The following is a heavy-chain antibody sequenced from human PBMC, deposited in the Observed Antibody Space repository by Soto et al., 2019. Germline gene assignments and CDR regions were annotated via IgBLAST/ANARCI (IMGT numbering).Heavy chain of an antibody. Sequence: QVQLVESGGGVVQPGRSLRLSCAASGFTFSSYGMHWVRQAPGKGLEWVAVISYDGSNKYYADSVKGRFTISRDNSKNTLYLQMDSLRAEDTAVYYCAKVLLWFGELGGGTFDYWGQGTLVTVSS. V-gene: IGHV3-30*18. CDR3: AKVLLWFGELGGGTFDY. D-gene: IGHD3-10*01. CDR1: GFTFSSYG. J-gene: IGHJ4*02. CDR2: ISYDGSNK.